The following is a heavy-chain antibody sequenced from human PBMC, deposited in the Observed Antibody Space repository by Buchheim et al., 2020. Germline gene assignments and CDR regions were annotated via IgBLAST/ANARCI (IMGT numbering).Heavy chain of an antibody. CDR3: AGEFPSGEISFIWAAAAPFDY. J-gene: IGHJ4*02. CDR1: GFTFSSYW. V-gene: IGHV3-7*01. D-gene: IGHD6-13*01. CDR2: IKQDGSEK. Sequence: EVQLVESGGGLVQPGGSLRLSCAASGFTFSSYWMSWVRQAPGKGLEWVANIKQDGSEKYYVDSVKGRFTISRDNAKNSLYLQMNSLRAEDTAVYYCAGEFPSGEISFIWAAAAPFDYWGQGTL.